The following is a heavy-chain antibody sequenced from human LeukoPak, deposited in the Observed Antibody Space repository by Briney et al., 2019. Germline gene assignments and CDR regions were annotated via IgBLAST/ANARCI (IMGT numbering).Heavy chain of an antibody. CDR2: INPNSGGT. CDR3: ARAPGYCSGGSCLKPNYYYYYYMDV. D-gene: IGHD2-15*01. Sequence: ASVKVSCKASGYTFTGYYMHWVRQAPGQGLEWMGWINPNSGGTNYAQKFQGRVTMTRDTSISTAYMELSRLRSDDTAVYCCARAPGYCSGGSCLKPNYYYYYYMDVWGKGTTVTVSS. CDR1: GYTFTGYY. V-gene: IGHV1-2*02. J-gene: IGHJ6*03.